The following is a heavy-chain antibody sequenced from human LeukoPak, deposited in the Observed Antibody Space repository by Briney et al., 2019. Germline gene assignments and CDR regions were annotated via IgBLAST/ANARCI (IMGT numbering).Heavy chain of an antibody. J-gene: IGHJ6*02. CDR3: AREVTAAGTEFGYYYYGMDV. D-gene: IGHD6-13*01. V-gene: IGHV1-2*04. Sequence: ASVKVSCKASGYTFTGYYMHWVRQAPGQGLEWMGWINPNSGGTNYAQKFQGWVTMTRDTSISTAYMELSRLRSDDTAVYYCAREVTAAGTEFGYYYYGMDVWGQGTTVTVSS. CDR2: INPNSGGT. CDR1: GYTFTGYY.